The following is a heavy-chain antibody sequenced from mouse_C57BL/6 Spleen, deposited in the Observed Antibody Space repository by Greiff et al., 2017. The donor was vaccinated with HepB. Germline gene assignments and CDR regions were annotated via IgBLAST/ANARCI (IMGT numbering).Heavy chain of an antibody. CDR3: ARRGGSFDY. V-gene: IGHV1-50*01. J-gene: IGHJ4*01. Sequence: VQLQQPGAELVKPGASVKLSCKASGYTFTSYWMQWVKQRPGQGLEWIGEIDPSDSYTNYNQKFKGKATLTVDTSSSTAYMQLSSLTSEDSAVYYCARRGGSFDYWGQGTSVTVSS. CDR2: IDPSDSYT. CDR1: GYTFTSYW.